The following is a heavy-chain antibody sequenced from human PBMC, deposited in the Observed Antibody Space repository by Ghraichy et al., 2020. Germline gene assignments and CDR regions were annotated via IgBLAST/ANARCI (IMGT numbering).Heavy chain of an antibody. CDR2: IYYSGST. CDR1: GGSISSSSYY. J-gene: IGHJ6*02. D-gene: IGHD3-10*01. Sequence: SETLSLTCTVSGGSISSSSYYWGWIRQPPGKGLEWIGSIYYSGSTYYNPSLKSRVTISVDTSKNQFSLKLSSVTAADTAVYYCARQTPDAPNLFGELPRPYYYYYGMDVWGQGTTVTVSS. CDR3: ARQTPDAPNLFGELPRPYYYYYGMDV. V-gene: IGHV4-39*01.